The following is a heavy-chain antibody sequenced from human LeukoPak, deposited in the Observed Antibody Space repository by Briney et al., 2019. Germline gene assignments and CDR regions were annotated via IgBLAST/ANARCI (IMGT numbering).Heavy chain of an antibody. Sequence: SGTSLRLSCAASGFTFSTCNMHWVRQAPGKGLEWVAVVSKDGTNKFYADSVRGRFTISRDNSKNTLYLQMNSLRGGDTAVYYCARRPPSMAGLDYWGQGTLVTVSS. CDR2: VSKDGTNK. J-gene: IGHJ4*02. D-gene: IGHD6-19*01. CDR1: GFTFSTCN. V-gene: IGHV3-30*01. CDR3: ARRPPSMAGLDY.